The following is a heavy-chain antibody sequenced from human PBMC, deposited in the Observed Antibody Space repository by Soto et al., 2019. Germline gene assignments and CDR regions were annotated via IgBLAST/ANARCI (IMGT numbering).Heavy chain of an antibody. CDR3: AKERDGFWSGVLDVYGMDV. CDR1: GYTFTSYG. V-gene: IGHV1-18*01. Sequence: WASVKVSCKASGYTFTSYGISWVRRAPGQGLEWMGWISAYNGKTNYTQNLQGRLTMTTDTSTSTAYMELRSLRSDDTAVYYCAKERDGFWSGVLDVYGMDVWGQGTTVTVSS. D-gene: IGHD3-3*01. J-gene: IGHJ6*02. CDR2: ISAYNGKT.